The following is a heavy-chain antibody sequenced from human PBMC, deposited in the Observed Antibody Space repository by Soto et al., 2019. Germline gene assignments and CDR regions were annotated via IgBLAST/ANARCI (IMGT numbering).Heavy chain of an antibody. CDR3: VRARSTDSRPDY. CDR1: GFTFSLYS. Sequence: GGSLRLSCAASGFTFSLYSMIWVRQAPGKGLEWVASITSSGSYIYYEDSLKGRFTISRDNAKNSLFLQLDSLRAEDTAVYFCVRARSTDSRPDYWGQGTLVTVSS. V-gene: IGHV3-21*01. CDR2: ITSSGSYI. J-gene: IGHJ4*02. D-gene: IGHD3-22*01.